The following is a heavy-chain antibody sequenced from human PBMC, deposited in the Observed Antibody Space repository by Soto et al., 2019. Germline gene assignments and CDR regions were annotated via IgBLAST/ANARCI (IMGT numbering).Heavy chain of an antibody. CDR1: GFTFRGYI. V-gene: IGHV3-21*01. CDR2: ISSSSSYI. Sequence: PGRSLRLSCAASGFTFRGYIMNWVRQSPGKGLEWVSSISSSSSYIYYADSVKGRFTISRDNAKNSLYLQMNSLRAEDTAVYYCARGGRDGYLFDYWGQGTLVTVSS. J-gene: IGHJ4*02. D-gene: IGHD5-12*01. CDR3: ARGGRDGYLFDY.